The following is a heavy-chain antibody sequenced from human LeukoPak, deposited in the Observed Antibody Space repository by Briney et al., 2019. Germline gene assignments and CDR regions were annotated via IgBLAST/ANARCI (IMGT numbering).Heavy chain of an antibody. CDR2: ISGSGGST. V-gene: IGHV3-23*01. J-gene: IGHJ4*02. CDR1: GFTFSSYA. Sequence: PGGSLRLSCAASGFTFSSYAMSWVRQAPGKGLEWVSAISGSGGSTYYADSVKGRITISRDNSKNTLYLQMNSLRAEDTAVYYCAKDFKNQNAFDYWGQGTLVTVSS. CDR3: AKDFKNQNAFDY. D-gene: IGHD2/OR15-2a*01.